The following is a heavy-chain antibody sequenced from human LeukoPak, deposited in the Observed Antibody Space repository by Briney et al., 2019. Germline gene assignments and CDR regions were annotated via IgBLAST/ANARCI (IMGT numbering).Heavy chain of an antibody. Sequence: SETLSLTCTVSGGSISSGGYYWSWIRQPPGKGLEWIGYIYYSGSTNYNPSLKSRVTISVDTSKNQFSLKLSSVTAADTAVYYCARGPYCSSTSCYTAAYYYYYMDVWGKGTMVTVSS. D-gene: IGHD2-2*02. J-gene: IGHJ6*03. CDR2: IYYSGST. V-gene: IGHV4-61*08. CDR3: ARGPYCSSTSCYTAAYYYYYMDV. CDR1: GGSISSGGYY.